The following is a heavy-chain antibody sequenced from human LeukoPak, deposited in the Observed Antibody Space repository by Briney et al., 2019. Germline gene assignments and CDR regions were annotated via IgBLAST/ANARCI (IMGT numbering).Heavy chain of an antibody. CDR1: GFTFSSYA. CDR3: AGSWYFDY. D-gene: IGHD6-13*01. CDR2: ISWNSGSI. Sequence: GGSLRLSCAASGFTFSSYAMHWVRQAPGKGLEWVSGISWNSGSIGYADSVKGRFTISRDNAKNSLYLQMNSLRAEDTALYYCAGSWYFDYWGQGTLVTVSS. V-gene: IGHV3-9*01. J-gene: IGHJ4*02.